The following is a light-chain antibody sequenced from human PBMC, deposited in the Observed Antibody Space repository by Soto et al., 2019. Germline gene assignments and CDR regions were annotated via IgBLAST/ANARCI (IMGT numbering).Light chain of an antibody. J-gene: IGKJ5*01. V-gene: IGKV1-33*01. CDR2: DAS. CDR3: QQYETLPIT. Sequence: DIQMTQSPSSLSASVGDRVSITCQASQDIGNYLNWYQQIPGKAPKLLIFDASNLESGVPSRFSGSGSGTDFTFTISRLQPEDIATYYCQQYETLPITFGQGTRLEIK. CDR1: QDIGNY.